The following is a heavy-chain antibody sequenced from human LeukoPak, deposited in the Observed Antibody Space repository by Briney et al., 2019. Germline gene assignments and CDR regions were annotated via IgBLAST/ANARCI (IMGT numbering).Heavy chain of an antibody. J-gene: IGHJ5*02. D-gene: IGHD3-10*01. CDR2: INTNTGNP. CDR3: ARDRGNYYGSGSYYKRRWFDP. V-gene: IGHV7-4-1*02. Sequence: ASVKVSCKASGYTFTSYAMNWVRQAPGQGLEWTGWINTNTGNPTYAQGFTGRFVFSLDTSVSTAYLQISSLKAEDTAVYYCARDRGNYYGSGSYYKRRWFDPWGQGTLVTVSS. CDR1: GYTFTSYA.